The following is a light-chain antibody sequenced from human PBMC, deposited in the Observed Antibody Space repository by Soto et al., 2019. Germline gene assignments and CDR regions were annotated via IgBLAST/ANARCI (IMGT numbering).Light chain of an antibody. Sequence: QLTQSPSSLSASVGDRVTITCRASQDISRYLAWYQHKAGKAPKLLIYGTSTLQRGVPSRFSAFGSGTEFTLTISSLQPEDFSTYHCQQLQRTPVTFGPGTTVDV. V-gene: IGKV1-9*01. CDR3: QQLQRTPVT. J-gene: IGKJ3*01. CDR2: GTS. CDR1: QDISRY.